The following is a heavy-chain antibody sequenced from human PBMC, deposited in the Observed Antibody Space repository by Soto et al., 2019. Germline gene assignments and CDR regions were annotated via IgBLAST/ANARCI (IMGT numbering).Heavy chain of an antibody. CDR3: ARDVVVPAATPLTYGMGV. J-gene: IGHJ6*02. Sequence: PSETLSLTCTVSGGSISSGGYYWSWIRQHPGKGLEWIGYIYYSGSTYYNPSLKSRVTISVDTSKNQFSLKLSSVTAADTAVYYCARDVVVPAATPLTYGMGVWGQGTTVTVSS. V-gene: IGHV4-31*03. CDR1: GGSISSGGYY. D-gene: IGHD2-2*01. CDR2: IYYSGST.